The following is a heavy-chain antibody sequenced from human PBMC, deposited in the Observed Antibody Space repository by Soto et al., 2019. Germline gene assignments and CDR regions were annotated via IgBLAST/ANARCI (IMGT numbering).Heavy chain of an antibody. CDR2: ISSSGGTI. V-gene: IGHV3-11*01. Sequence: GGSLRLSCAASGFTSSDYYMSWIRQAPGKGLEWVSYISSSGGTIYYADSVKGRFTISRDNAKNSLYLQMNSLRAEDTAVYYCARRPMSISGTGFDYWGQGTLVTVSS. CDR3: ARRPMSISGTGFDY. D-gene: IGHD1-7*01. J-gene: IGHJ4*02. CDR1: GFTSSDYY.